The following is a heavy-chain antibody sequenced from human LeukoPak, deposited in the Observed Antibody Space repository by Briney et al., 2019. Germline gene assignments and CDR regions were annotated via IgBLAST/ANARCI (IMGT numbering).Heavy chain of an antibody. Sequence: PSETLSLTCTVSGGSISSSSYYWSWIRQPAGKGLEWIGRIYTSGSTNYNPSLKSRVTMSVDTSKNQFSLKLSSVTAADTAVYYCARGNYDILTLWGQGTMVTVSS. CDR2: IYTSGST. D-gene: IGHD3-9*01. V-gene: IGHV4-61*02. CDR1: GGSISSSSYY. J-gene: IGHJ3*01. CDR3: ARGNYDILTL.